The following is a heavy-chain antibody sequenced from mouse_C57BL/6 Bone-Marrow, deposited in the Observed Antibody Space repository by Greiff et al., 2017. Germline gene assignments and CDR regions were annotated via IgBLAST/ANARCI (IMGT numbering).Heavy chain of an antibody. V-gene: IGHV1-19*01. D-gene: IGHD1-1*02. J-gene: IGHJ3*01. CDR2: INPYNGGT. Sequence: EVKLVESGPVLVKPGASVKMSCKASGYTFTDYYMNWVKQSHGKSLEWIGVINPYNGGTSYNQKFKGKATLTVDKSSSTAYMELNSLTSEDSAVYYCARRGGGRDYWGQGTLVTVSA. CDR1: GYTFTDYY. CDR3: ARRGGGRDY.